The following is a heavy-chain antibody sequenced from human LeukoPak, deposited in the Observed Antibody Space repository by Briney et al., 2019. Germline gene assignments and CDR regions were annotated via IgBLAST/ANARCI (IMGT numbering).Heavy chain of an antibody. CDR1: GFTFSDYY. Sequence: GGSLRLSCAASGFTFSDYYMSWIRQAPGKGLEWVSYISSSGTTIYYADSVKGRFTISRDNAKNSLFLQMNSPRAEDTAVYYCARDRKGYSYEGRYYFDHWGQGTMVTVSS. J-gene: IGHJ4*02. V-gene: IGHV3-11*01. CDR3: ARDRKGYSYEGRYYFDH. CDR2: ISSSGTTI. D-gene: IGHD5-18*01.